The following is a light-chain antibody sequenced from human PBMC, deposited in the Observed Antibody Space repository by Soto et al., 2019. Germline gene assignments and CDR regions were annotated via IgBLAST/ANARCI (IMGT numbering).Light chain of an antibody. CDR3: QQYGSSSIT. J-gene: IGKJ5*01. V-gene: IGKV3-20*01. Sequence: IVLTQSPATLSLSPGGRATLSCRASQSVSSSYLAWYQQKPGQAPRLLIYGASSRATGIPDRFSGSGSGTDFTLTISRLEPEDFAVYYCQQYGSSSITFGQGTRLEIK. CDR1: QSVSSSY. CDR2: GAS.